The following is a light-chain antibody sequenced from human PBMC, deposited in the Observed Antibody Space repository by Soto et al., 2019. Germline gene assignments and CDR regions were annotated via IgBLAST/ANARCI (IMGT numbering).Light chain of an antibody. V-gene: IGKV1-33*01. CDR1: QDISNY. CDR2: EAS. J-gene: IGKJ1*01. CDR3: QQYGNSRT. Sequence: IQMTQSPSSLSASVGDRVTITFQASQDISNYLNWYQQKPGKAPKLLIYEASNLETGVPSRFSGSGSGTDFTFTISSLQPEDIAVYYCQQYGNSRTFGQGTKVDI.